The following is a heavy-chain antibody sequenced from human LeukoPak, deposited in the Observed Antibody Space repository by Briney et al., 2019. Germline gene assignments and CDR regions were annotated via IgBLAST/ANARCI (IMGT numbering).Heavy chain of an antibody. V-gene: IGHV4-4*09. Sequence: PSETLSLTCTVSGASINSYYWSWIRQPPGKGLEWIGYIYTSGTTKYNPSLRSRVSISIDTSKNQFSLRLSSMTAADTAVYYCARHRSPSSLSYFDIWGQGTLVIVSS. D-gene: IGHD6-19*01. CDR1: GASINSYY. CDR2: IYTSGTT. CDR3: ARHRSPSSLSYFDI. J-gene: IGHJ4*02.